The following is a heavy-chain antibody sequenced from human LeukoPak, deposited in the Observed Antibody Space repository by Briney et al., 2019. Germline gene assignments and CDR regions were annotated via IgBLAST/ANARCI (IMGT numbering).Heavy chain of an antibody. V-gene: IGHV1-69*05. Sequence: ASVKVSCKASGGTFSSYVINWVRQAPGQGLEWMGGIIPIFGTANYAQKIQGRVTMTTDTSTSTAYMELRSLRSDDTAVYYCARDLPYSSSWESIDYWGQGTLVTVSS. CDR3: ARDLPYSSSWESIDY. CDR1: GGTFSSYV. D-gene: IGHD6-13*01. CDR2: IIPIFGTA. J-gene: IGHJ4*02.